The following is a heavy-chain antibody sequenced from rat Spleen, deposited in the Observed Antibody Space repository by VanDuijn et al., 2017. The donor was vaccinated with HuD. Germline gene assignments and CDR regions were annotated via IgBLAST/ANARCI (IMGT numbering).Heavy chain of an antibody. CDR1: GYSITSSYR. J-gene: IGHJ2*01. Sequence: EVHLQESGPGLVKPSQSLSLTCSVTGYSITSSYRWNWIRRFPGNKLEWMGYINSAGSTLYNPSLKSRISITRDTSKNQFFLQVFSVTSEDTSTYYCAREAGIPFHYFDYWGQGVMVTVSS. D-gene: IGHD1-4*01. V-gene: IGHV3-3*01. CDR3: AREAGIPFHYFDY. CDR2: INSAGST.